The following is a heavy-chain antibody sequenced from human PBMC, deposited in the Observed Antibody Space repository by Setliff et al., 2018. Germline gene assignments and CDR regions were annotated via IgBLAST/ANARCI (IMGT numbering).Heavy chain of an antibody. J-gene: IGHJ4*02. D-gene: IGHD1-26*01. Sequence: PSETLSLTCTVSGGSISSMSYYWGWIRQPPGKGLEWIGSIYHSGSSYYNSSLRSRVTISVDTSKNQFSLILRSVTAADTAVYYCARAGDAASGRKGVFEYWGQGTAVTVSS. CDR3: ARAGDAASGRKGVFEY. CDR1: GGSISSMSYY. CDR2: IYHSGSS. V-gene: IGHV4-39*07.